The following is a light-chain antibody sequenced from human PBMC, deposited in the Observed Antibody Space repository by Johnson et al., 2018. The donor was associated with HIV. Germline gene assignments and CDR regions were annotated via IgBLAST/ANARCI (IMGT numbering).Light chain of an antibody. V-gene: IGLV1-51*01. CDR2: DNN. CDR3: GTWDSSLRVGF. J-gene: IGLJ1*01. CDR1: SSNIGNNY. Sequence: QSVLTQPPSVSAAPGQKVTISCSGSSSNIGNNYVSWYQQLPGTAPKLLIYDNNKRPSGIPDRFSGSKFGTSATLGITGLQTGDEADYYCGTWDSSLRVGFFGTGTKVTVL.